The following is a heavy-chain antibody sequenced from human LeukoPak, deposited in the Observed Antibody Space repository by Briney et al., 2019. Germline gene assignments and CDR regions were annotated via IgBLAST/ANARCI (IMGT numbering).Heavy chain of an antibody. V-gene: IGHV3-30*02. CDR1: GFTFSTYG. Sequence: GGSLRLSCAASGFTFSTYGMHWVRQAPGKGLEWVSFIRYDGNNKYYGDSVKGRFTISRDNAKNSLYLQMNSLRAEDTAVYYCARDHCSGGSCYAFDIWGQGTMVTVSS. J-gene: IGHJ3*02. CDR3: ARDHCSGGSCYAFDI. D-gene: IGHD2-15*01. CDR2: IRYDGNNK.